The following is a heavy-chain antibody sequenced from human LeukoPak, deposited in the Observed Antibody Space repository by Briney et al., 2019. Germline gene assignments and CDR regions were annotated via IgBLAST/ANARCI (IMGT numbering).Heavy chain of an antibody. Sequence: GGSLRLSCAASGFTFSSYGMHWVRQAPGKGLGWVAVIWYDGSNKYYADSVKGRFTISRDNSKNTLYLQMNSLRAEDTAVYYCAKGPYGAHYMDVWGKGTTVTVSS. CDR1: GFTFSSYG. J-gene: IGHJ6*03. CDR3: AKGPYGAHYMDV. V-gene: IGHV3-33*06. CDR2: IWYDGSNK. D-gene: IGHD4/OR15-4a*01.